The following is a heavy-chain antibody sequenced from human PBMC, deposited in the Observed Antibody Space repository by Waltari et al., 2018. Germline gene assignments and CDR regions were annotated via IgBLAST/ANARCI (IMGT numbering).Heavy chain of an antibody. V-gene: IGHV4-34*01. Sequence: QVQLQQWGAGLLKPSETLSLTCAVYGGSFSGYYWSWIRQPPGKGLEWIGEINHSGSTNYNPSLKSRVTISVDTSKNQFSLKLSSVTAADTAVYYCARRDVGGNSYYFDYWGQGTLVTVSS. CDR3: ARRDVGGNSYYFDY. D-gene: IGHD2-21*02. CDR2: INHSGST. CDR1: GGSFSGYY. J-gene: IGHJ4*02.